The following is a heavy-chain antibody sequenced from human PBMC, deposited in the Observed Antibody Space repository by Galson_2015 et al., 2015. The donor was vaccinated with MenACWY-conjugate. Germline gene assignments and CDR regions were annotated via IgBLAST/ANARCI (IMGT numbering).Heavy chain of an antibody. CDR2: IYPGDSDT. CDR1: GYSFTTSW. J-gene: IGHJ5*02. CDR3: ASLGSA. V-gene: IGHV5-51*01. Sequence: QSGAEVKKPGGSLKISCTVSGYSFTTSWIGWARQMPGKGLEWMGSIYPGDSDTRYSPSFQGQVTMSADKSFSTAYLQWSSLKASDSAMYYCASLGSAWGQGTLITVSS. D-gene: IGHD3-16*01.